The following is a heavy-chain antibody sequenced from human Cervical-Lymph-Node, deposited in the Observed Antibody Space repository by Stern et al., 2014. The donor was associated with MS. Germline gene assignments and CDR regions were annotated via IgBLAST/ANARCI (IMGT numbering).Heavy chain of an antibody. V-gene: IGHV4-31*03. D-gene: IGHD3-10*01. CDR2: IYYSGST. J-gene: IGHJ5*02. CDR3: ARIPQISKYYYGSGNSREEFDP. Sequence: QVQLQESGPGLVKPSQTLSLTCTVSGGSISSGGYYWSWIRQHPGKGLEWIGYIYYSGSTYYNPSLKSRVTISVDTSKNQFSLKLSSVTAADTAVYYCARIPQISKYYYGSGNSREEFDPWGQGTLVTVSS. CDR1: GGSISSGGYY.